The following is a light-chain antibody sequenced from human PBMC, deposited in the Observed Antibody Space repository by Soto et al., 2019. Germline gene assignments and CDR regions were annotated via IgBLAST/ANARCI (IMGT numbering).Light chain of an antibody. J-gene: IGKJ2*01. Sequence: DIQVTQSPSSLSASVGDSITITCQASQDISNYLNWYQQKPGKAPKLLIYDASKLETGVPSRFSGSGSGKDFTFNITSLQAEDFATYYCQQYDNVPPNTFGQGTKLEIK. V-gene: IGKV1-33*01. CDR2: DAS. CDR3: QQYDNVPPNT. CDR1: QDISNY.